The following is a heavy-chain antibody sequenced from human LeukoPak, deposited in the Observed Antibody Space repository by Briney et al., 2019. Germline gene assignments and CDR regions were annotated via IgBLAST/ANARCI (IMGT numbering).Heavy chain of an antibody. CDR1: GFTFSSYW. CDR2: IKQDGSEK. V-gene: IGHV3-7*01. J-gene: IGHJ4*02. CDR3: ARDTSYGYYVRGNDY. D-gene: IGHD3-10*02. Sequence: GGSLRLSCTASGFTFSSYWMSWVRQAPGKGLEWVANIKQDGSEKYYLDSVKGRFTISRDNTKNSLYLQMNSLRVEDTAVYYCARDTSYGYYVRGNDYWGQGTLVTVSS.